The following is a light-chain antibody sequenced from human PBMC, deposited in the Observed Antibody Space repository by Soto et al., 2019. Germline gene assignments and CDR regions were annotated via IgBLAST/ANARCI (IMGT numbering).Light chain of an antibody. CDR3: QQRSNWPPIT. CDR1: QSVPNSR. Sequence: EIVMTHSPATLSASPWQRSTLSFSPSQSVPNSRLAWYQQKPGQAPRLLIYDTSYRATGIPARFSGSGSGTDFTHTISSLEPEDFAVYYCQQRSNWPPITFGQGTRLEIK. J-gene: IGKJ5*01. V-gene: IGKV3-11*01. CDR2: DTS.